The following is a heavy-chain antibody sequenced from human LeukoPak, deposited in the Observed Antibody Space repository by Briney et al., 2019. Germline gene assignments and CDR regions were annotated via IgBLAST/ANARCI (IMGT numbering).Heavy chain of an antibody. J-gene: IGHJ4*01. V-gene: IGHV3-66*02. CDR2: IYGDNAA. CDR1: ATNVTTNY. D-gene: IGHD6-13*01. Sequence: PGGSLRLSCAASATNVTTNYMTWIRQAPGKGLEWVSLIYGDNAAYYAESVRGRFIISRDSLKHTLFLQMNSLRAEDTAVYYCVSSTGQQFIPYDYWGHGTHVTVSS. CDR3: VSSTGQQFIPYDY.